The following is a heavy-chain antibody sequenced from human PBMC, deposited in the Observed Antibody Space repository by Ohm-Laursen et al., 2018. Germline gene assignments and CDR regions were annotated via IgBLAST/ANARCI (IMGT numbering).Heavy chain of an antibody. Sequence: SDTLSLTCTVSGGSISNYYWSWIRQPAGKGLEWIGRMYTSGSTNYNPSLKSRVTMSLDTSKNQFFLRLNSVTAADTAVYYCARDGLGIGISLARTGWFDTWGQGTLVTVSS. D-gene: IGHD3/OR15-3a*01. CDR1: GGSISNYY. CDR2: MYTSGST. CDR3: ARDGLGIGISLARTGWFDT. J-gene: IGHJ5*02. V-gene: IGHV4-4*07.